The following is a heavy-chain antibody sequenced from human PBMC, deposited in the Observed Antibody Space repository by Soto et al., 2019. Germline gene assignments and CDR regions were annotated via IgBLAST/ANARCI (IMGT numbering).Heavy chain of an antibody. V-gene: IGHV1-69*13. D-gene: IGHD2-2*01. Sequence: ASVKVSCKASGGTFSSYAISWVRQAPGQGLEWMGGIIPIFGTANYAQKFQGRVTITADESTSTAYMELSSLRSEDTAVYYCAREVGYCSSTSCYADRGWFDPWGQGTLVTVSS. CDR2: IIPIFGTA. CDR3: AREVGYCSSTSCYADRGWFDP. CDR1: GGTFSSYA. J-gene: IGHJ5*02.